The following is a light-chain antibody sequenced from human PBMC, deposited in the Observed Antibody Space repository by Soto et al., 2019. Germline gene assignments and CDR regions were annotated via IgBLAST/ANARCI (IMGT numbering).Light chain of an antibody. J-gene: IGLJ2*01. Sequence: QSVLTQPPSVSEAPRQRVTISCSGSSSNIGNNAVNWYQQLPGKAPKLLIYYDDLLPSGVSDRFSGSKSGTSASLAISGLQSADEADYYCAAWDDSLNGVVFGGGTELTLL. CDR3: AAWDDSLNGVV. CDR2: YDD. V-gene: IGLV1-36*01. CDR1: SSNIGNNA.